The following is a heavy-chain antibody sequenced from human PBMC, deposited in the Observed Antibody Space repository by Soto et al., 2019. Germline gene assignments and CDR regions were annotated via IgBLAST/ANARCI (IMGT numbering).Heavy chain of an antibody. CDR1: GFTFSSYA. D-gene: IGHD2-21*02. CDR2: ISGTGFST. CDR3: AKVIVVVTADRGRYFQH. V-gene: IGHV3-23*01. Sequence: EVQLLESGGGLVQPGGSLRLSCAASGFTFSSYAMNWVRQAPGKGLEWVSAISGTGFSTYYTDSVKGRFTISRDNSKNTLYLQMTSLRAEDTAVYYCAKVIVVVTADRGRYFQHWGQGTLVTVSS. J-gene: IGHJ1*01.